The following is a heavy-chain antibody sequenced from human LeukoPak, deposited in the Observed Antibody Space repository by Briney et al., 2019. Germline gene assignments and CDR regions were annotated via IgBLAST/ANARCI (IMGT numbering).Heavy chain of an antibody. V-gene: IGHV1-2*02. CDR1: GYTFTGYY. J-gene: IGHJ4*02. Sequence: ASVKVSCKASGYTFTGYYMHWVRQAPGQGLEWMGWINPNSGGTNYAQKFQGRVTMTRDTSISTAYMELSRPRSDDTAVYYCARDGVYSSGWYVDYWGQGTLVTVSS. D-gene: IGHD6-19*01. CDR2: INPNSGGT. CDR3: ARDGVYSSGWYVDY.